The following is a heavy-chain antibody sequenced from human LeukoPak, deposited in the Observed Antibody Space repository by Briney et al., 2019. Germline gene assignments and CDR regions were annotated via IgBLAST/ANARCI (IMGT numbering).Heavy chain of an antibody. D-gene: IGHD6-25*01. CDR1: GFTFSDYY. CDR3: AREGGPGSGFDY. Sequence: GGSLRLSCVASGFTFSDYYMSWIRQAPGKGLEWVSYISSSGSARYYTDSVKGRFTISRDNAKNSLYLQMNSLRAEDTAVYYCAREGGPGSGFDYWGQGTLVTVSS. CDR2: ISSSGSAR. J-gene: IGHJ4*02. V-gene: IGHV3-11*01.